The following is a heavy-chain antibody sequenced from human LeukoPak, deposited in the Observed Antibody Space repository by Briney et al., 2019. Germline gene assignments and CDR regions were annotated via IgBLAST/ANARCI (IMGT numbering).Heavy chain of an antibody. D-gene: IGHD1-26*01. J-gene: IGHJ4*02. V-gene: IGHV3-64*01. CDR1: GFTFSSYA. CDR3: ARAVNGGSYDY. Sequence: GGSLRLSCAASGFTFSSYAMSWVRQAPGKGLEYVSAISSNGGSTYYANSVKGRFTISRDNSKNTLYLQMGSLRAEDMAVYYCARAVNGGSYDYWGQGTLVTVSS. CDR2: ISSNGGST.